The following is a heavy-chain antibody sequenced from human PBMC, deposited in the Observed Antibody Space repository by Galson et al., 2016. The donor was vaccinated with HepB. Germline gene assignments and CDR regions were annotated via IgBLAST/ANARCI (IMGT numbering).Heavy chain of an antibody. CDR1: GFTFNTYA. D-gene: IGHD6-13*01. J-gene: IGHJ2*01. CDR3: ARGRVSSFNTYWYFDL. CDR2: ISYDGSNK. V-gene: IGHV3-30-3*01. Sequence: SLRLSCAASGFTFNTYAVHWVRQAPGKGLEWVAVISYDGSNKFYGDSVKGRFTISRDNSKNMLHLQMNNVRTEDTAVYFCARGRVSSFNTYWYFDLWGHGTLVTVSS.